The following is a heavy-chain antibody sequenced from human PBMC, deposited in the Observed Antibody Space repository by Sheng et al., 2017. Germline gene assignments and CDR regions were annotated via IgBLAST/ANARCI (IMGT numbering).Heavy chain of an antibody. CDR1: GFMFSNYA. V-gene: IGHV3-30*04. J-gene: IGHJ6*02. D-gene: IGHD2-2*01. CDR2: ISYDGSNK. CDR3: ARDGSRYCSSTSCPGGMDV. Sequence: ESGEAWSSLGGPSRLSCAASGFMFSNYAMHWVRQAPGKGLEWVALISYDGSNKYYADSVKGRFTISRDNSKNTLYLQMNSLRTEDTAVYFCARDGSRYCSSTSCPGGMDVWGQGTTVSVSS.